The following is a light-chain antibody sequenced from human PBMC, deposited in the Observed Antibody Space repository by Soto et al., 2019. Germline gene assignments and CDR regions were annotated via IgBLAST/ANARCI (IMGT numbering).Light chain of an antibody. Sequence: EIVLTQSPGTLSLSPGERATLSCRASQSVSNYLAWYQRKPGQAPRLLIYGASSRATGIPDRFSGSGSGTHFTLTTSRLEPEDFAVYYCHQYGGSPQTFGQGTKVEIK. CDR1: QSVSNY. J-gene: IGKJ1*01. CDR3: HQYGGSPQT. CDR2: GAS. V-gene: IGKV3-20*01.